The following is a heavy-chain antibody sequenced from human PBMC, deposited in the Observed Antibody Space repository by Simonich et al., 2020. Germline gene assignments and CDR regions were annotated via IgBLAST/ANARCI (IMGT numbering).Heavy chain of an antibody. J-gene: IGHJ5*02. CDR1: GFTFSSYG. CDR3: ARAYSSSWYNWFDP. Sequence: QVQLVESGGGVVQPGRSLRLSCSASGFTFSSYGMHWVRQAPGKGLEWVAGIWYDGSNKYYADSVKGRFTTSRDNSKNTLYLQMNSLRAEDTAVYYCARAYSSSWYNWFDPWGQGTLVTVSS. D-gene: IGHD6-13*01. CDR2: IWYDGSNK. V-gene: IGHV3-33*01.